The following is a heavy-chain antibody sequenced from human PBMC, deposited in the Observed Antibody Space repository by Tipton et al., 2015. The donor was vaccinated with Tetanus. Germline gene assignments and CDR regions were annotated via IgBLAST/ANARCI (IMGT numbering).Heavy chain of an antibody. J-gene: IGHJ6*02. CDR3: ARQDCSGGSCSLDV. Sequence: QLVQSGAEVKKSGESLKISCKGSRYSFTSKWIGWVRQMPGKGLEWMGIVYPGDSDPRYSPSFQGQVTISADKSISAAYLQWSSLKASDTGIYYRARQDCSGGSCSLDVWGQGTTVTVSS. V-gene: IGHV5-51*01. CDR1: RYSFTSKW. D-gene: IGHD2-15*01. CDR2: VYPGDSDP.